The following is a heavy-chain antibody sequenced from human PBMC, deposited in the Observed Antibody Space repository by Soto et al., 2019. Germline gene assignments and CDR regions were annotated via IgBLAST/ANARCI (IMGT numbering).Heavy chain of an antibody. J-gene: IGHJ4*02. D-gene: IGHD1-26*01. CDR3: ARGVTAGVDY. V-gene: IGHV1-8*01. CDR1: VYSFTSLD. CDR2: MQPSSGRT. Sequence: QVQLVQSGAEVREPGASVKVFCKASVYSFTSLDINWVRQTTGQGLEWMGWMQPSSGRTGYAQKFQGRVTMTRDTSINTAYMELSSLTSDDTAFYYCARGVTAGVDYWGQGTLVTVSS.